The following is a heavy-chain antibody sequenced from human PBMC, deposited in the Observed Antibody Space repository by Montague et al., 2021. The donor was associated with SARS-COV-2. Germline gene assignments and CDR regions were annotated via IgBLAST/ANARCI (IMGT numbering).Heavy chain of an antibody. Sequence: SETPSLTCAVYGGSFSGNYWNWIRQPPGKGLEWIGEINHGGSTSYNPSLKSRLTISADTSKNQFSLKLTSVAAADTAVYYCARLRDGVVPSPILGVGPYYSYYYMDVWGKGTTVTVSS. J-gene: IGHJ6*03. CDR2: INHGGST. D-gene: IGHD3-10*01. CDR1: GGSFSGNY. V-gene: IGHV4-34*01. CDR3: ARLRDGVVPSPILGVGPYYSYYYMDV.